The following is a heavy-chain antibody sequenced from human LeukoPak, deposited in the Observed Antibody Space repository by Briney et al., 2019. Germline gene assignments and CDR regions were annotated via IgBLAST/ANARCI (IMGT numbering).Heavy chain of an antibody. CDR3: ARGGVGAIRDSLFDY. V-gene: IGHV3-48*03. CDR2: ISSGSTI. Sequence: GGSLRLSCAASGFTFSSYEMNWVRQAPGKGLEWVSYISSGSTIYYADSVKGRFTISRDNAKNSLYLQMNSLRAEDTAVYYCARGGVGAIRDSLFDYWGQGTLVTVSS. J-gene: IGHJ4*02. D-gene: IGHD1-26*01. CDR1: GFTFSSYE.